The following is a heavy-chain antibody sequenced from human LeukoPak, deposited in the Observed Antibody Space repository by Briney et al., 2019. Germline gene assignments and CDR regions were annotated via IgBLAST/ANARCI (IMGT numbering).Heavy chain of an antibody. CDR2: INPNSGDT. V-gene: IGHV1-2*02. Sequence: ASVKVSCKASGYTFTGYYMHWVRQAPGQGLEWMGWINPNSGDTDYAQKFQGRVIMTRDTSISTVYMELSSLRSDDTAVYYCARVPSNWLVDDFDYWGQGTLVTVSS. D-gene: IGHD6-19*01. CDR1: GYTFTGYY. J-gene: IGHJ4*02. CDR3: ARVPSNWLVDDFDY.